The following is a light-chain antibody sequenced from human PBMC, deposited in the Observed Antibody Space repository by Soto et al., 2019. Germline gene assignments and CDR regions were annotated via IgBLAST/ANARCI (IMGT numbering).Light chain of an antibody. J-gene: IGLJ2*01. CDR1: SSDIGAYKF. CDR2: EVS. CDR3: SLYAGSNNVV. V-gene: IGLV2-8*01. Sequence: QSALTQPPSASGSPGQSVAISCTGTSSDIGAYKFVSWYQQHPGKAPKLIIYEVSIRPSGVPDRFSGSKSGNTASLTVSGLLAEDEADYYCSLYAGSNNVVFGGGTMLTVL.